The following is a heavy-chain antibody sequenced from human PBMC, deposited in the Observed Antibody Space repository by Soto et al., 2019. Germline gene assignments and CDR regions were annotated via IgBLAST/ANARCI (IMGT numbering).Heavy chain of an antibody. Sequence: GGSLRLSCAASGFTFASYAMSWVRQAPGKGLEWVSHIGGSGGSRYYADSVKGRFTISRDNSKNTLFLQMNSLRAEDTAVYYCAKDITMIVVVNPFDQWGQGTLVTVSS. J-gene: IGHJ4*02. V-gene: IGHV3-23*01. D-gene: IGHD3-22*01. CDR2: IGGSGGSR. CDR3: AKDITMIVVVNPFDQ. CDR1: GFTFASYA.